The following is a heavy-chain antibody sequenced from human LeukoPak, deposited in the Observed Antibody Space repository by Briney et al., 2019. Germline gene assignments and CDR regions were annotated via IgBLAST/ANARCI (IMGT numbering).Heavy chain of an antibody. CDR3: ARGGIAVAGTLFDP. Sequence: PSETLSLTCAVYGGSFSGYYWSWLRQPPGKGLEWLGEINHSGSTNYNPSLKSRVTISVDTSKNQSSLKLSSVTAADTAVYYCARGGIAVAGTLFDPWGQGTLVTVSS. CDR2: INHSGST. J-gene: IGHJ5*02. D-gene: IGHD6-19*01. V-gene: IGHV4-34*01. CDR1: GGSFSGYY.